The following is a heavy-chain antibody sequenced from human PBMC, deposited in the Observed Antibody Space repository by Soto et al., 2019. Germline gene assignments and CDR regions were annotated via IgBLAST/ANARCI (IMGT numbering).Heavy chain of an antibody. CDR1: GFTFSDYY. V-gene: IGHV3-11*06. J-gene: IGHJ5*02. CDR2: ISGDSVYT. D-gene: IGHD1-7*01. Sequence: QVQLVESGGGLVKPRGSLRLSCSASGFTFSDYYMSWIRQAPGKGLEWVSYISGDSVYTNYGDSVTGRFTISRDNAKNSLYLQMNSLRAEDTAVYYCAKGEGYRWNYEFDPWGQGTPVTVSS. CDR3: AKGEGYRWNYEFDP.